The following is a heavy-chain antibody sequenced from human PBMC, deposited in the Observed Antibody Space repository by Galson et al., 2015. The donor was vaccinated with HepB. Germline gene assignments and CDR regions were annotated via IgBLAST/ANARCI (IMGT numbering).Heavy chain of an antibody. CDR1: GYTFTSYA. CDR2: INTNTGNP. D-gene: IGHD3-10*01. CDR3: ARDQRWFGDPYWYFDL. Sequence: SVKVSCKASGYTFTSYAMNWVRQAPGQGLEWMGWINTNTGNPTYAQGFTGRFVFSLDTSVSTAYLQMNSLRAEDTAVYYCARDQRWFGDPYWYFDLWGRGTLVTVSS. J-gene: IGHJ2*01. V-gene: IGHV7-4-1*02.